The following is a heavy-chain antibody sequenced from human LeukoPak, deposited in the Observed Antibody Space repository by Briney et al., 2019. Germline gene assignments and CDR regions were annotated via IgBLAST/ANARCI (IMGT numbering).Heavy chain of an antibody. J-gene: IGHJ4*02. D-gene: IGHD3-22*01. CDR3: AKSSSGYPSDY. Sequence: PGGSLRLSCAASGFTFSTYTMYWVRQAPGKGLEYVSAISSNGDSTYYADSVRGRFIISRDNSKNTLYLQMGSLRPEDKAVYYCAKSSSGYPSDYWGQGTLVTVSS. CDR2: ISSNGDST. CDR1: GFTFSTYT. V-gene: IGHV3-64*02.